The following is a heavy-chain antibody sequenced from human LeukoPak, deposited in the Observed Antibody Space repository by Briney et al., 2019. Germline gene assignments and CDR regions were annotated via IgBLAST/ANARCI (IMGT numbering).Heavy chain of an antibody. J-gene: IGHJ4*02. CDR1: GFTFSSYA. V-gene: IGHV3-30-3*01. D-gene: IGHD6-25*01. CDR3: GRGTAATLDY. CDR2: ISYDGSNK. Sequence: GGSLRLSCAASGFTFSSYAMHWVRQAPGKGLEWVAVISYDGSNKNYADSVKGRFTISRDNSKNTLYLQMNSLRAEDTAVYYCGRGTAATLDYWGQGTLVTVSS.